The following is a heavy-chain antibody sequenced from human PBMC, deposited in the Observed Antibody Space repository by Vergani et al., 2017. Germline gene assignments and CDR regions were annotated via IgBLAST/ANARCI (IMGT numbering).Heavy chain of an antibody. V-gene: IGHV1-69*01. CDR2: IIPIFGTA. CDR1: GGTFSSYA. D-gene: IGHD6-13*01. CDR3: ARYHRAKLVPGGGVFDY. Sequence: QVQLVQSGAEVKKPGASVKVSCKASGGTFSSYAISWVRQAPGQGLEWMGGIIPIFGTANYAQKFQGRVTITADESTSTAYMELSSLRSEDTAVYYCARYHRAKLVPGGGVFDYWGQGTLVTVSS. J-gene: IGHJ4*02.